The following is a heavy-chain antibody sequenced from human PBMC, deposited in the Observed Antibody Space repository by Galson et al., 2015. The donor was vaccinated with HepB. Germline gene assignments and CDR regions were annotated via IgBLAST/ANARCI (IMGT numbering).Heavy chain of an antibody. V-gene: IGHV3-21*01. J-gene: IGHJ3*02. Sequence: SLRLSCAASGFTFSSYSMNWVRQAPGKGLEWVSSISSSSSYIYYADSVKGRFTISRDNAKNSLYLQMNSLRAEDTAVYYCARGQCGGDCRHDAFDIWGQGTMVTVSS. CDR1: GFTFSSYS. CDR3: ARGQCGGDCRHDAFDI. CDR2: ISSSSSYI. D-gene: IGHD2-21*01.